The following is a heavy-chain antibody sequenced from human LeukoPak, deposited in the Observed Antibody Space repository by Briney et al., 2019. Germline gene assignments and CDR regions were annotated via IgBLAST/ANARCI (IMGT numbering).Heavy chain of an antibody. V-gene: IGHV3-21*01. CDR3: ARVTEAPYYFDY. CDR1: GFTFSSYS. CDR2: ISSSSSYI. J-gene: IGHJ4*02. Sequence: TTWGSLRLSCAASGFTFSSYSMNWVRQAPGKGLEWVSSISSSSSYIYYADSVKGRFTISRDNAKNSLYLQMNSLRAEDTAVYYCARVTEAPYYFDYWGQGTLVTVSS.